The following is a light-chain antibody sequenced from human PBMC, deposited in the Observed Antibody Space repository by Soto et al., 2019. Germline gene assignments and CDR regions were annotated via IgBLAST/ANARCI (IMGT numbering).Light chain of an antibody. CDR2: SNN. CDR3: AAWDDSLKGLV. J-gene: IGLJ2*01. CDR1: SSNIGSNT. V-gene: IGLV1-44*01. Sequence: QSVLTQPPSASGTPGQRVTISCSESSSNIGSNTVNWYQQLPGTAPKLLIYSNNQRPSGVPDRFSGSKSGTSASLAISGLQSEDEADYYCAAWDDSLKGLVFGGGTKLTVL.